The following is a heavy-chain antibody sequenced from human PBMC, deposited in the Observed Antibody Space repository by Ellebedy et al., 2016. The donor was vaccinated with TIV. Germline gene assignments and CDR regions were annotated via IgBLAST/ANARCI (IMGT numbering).Heavy chain of an antibody. J-gene: IGHJ4*02. V-gene: IGHV3-33*01. CDR3: TRDGRGGVSGSYY. CDR1: GFTFSSYG. CDR2: IYYDGSTK. Sequence: PGGSLRLSCAASGFTFSSYGMHWVRQAPGKGLEWVALIYYDGSTKYYADSVKGRFTISRDTSKNTLYLQMNSLRVEDTAVHYCTRDGRGGVSGSYYWGQGALVTVSS. D-gene: IGHD1-26*01.